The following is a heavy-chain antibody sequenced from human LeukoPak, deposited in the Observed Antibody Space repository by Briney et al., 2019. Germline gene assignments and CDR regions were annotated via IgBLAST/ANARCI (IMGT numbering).Heavy chain of an antibody. V-gene: IGHV4-39*01. D-gene: IGHD2-15*01. CDR2: IYYIGNT. CDR3: ARQPSLSYCSAGSCWFQL. CDR1: GRSIGSSSYY. Sequence: SESLPLACTLSGRSIGSSSYYWAWIRQPPGKGLEWIGSIYYIGNTYNSRSLESRVTMSIDTSKNQLSPKLRSGNAADTAVYYCARQPSLSYCSAGSCWFQLWGQGTLVTVPS. J-gene: IGHJ5*02.